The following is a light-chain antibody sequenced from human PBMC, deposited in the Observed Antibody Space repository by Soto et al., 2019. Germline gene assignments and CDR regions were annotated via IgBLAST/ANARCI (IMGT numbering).Light chain of an antibody. Sequence: EIVMTQSPATLSVSPGERVTLSCRASQSVSSNLAWYQQKPGQAPRLLVYGTSTRATGTPTRFSGSGTGTEFTLTISSLQSEDFAVYYCQHYNNWPRTFGQGTNVEIK. V-gene: IGKV3-15*01. CDR3: QHYNNWPRT. CDR2: GTS. CDR1: QSVSSN. J-gene: IGKJ1*01.